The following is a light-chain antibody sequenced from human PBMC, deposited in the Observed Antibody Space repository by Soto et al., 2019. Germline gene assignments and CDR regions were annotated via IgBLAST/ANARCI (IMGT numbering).Light chain of an antibody. J-gene: IGKJ1*01. CDR1: QTVRNNY. CDR2: DAP. CDR3: QLYNNWRGT. V-gene: IGKV3D-20*02. Sequence: ELVWTQPPGTLSLSPGERATLSCRASQTVRNNYLAWYQQKPGQAPRLLIYDAPSRATGIPDRFSGGGSGTDFTLTISRLEPEDFAVYYCQLYNNWRGTFGQGTKVDIK.